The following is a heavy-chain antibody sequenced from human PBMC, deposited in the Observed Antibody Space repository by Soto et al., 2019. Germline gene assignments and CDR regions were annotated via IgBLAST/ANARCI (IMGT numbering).Heavy chain of an antibody. V-gene: IGHV3-23*01. CDR3: AKDHPVTYYDILTGYPDP. Sequence: GGPLRRSCAASGFTFISYTMNWVRQAPGKRPEWVSSISGSGGSTYYADSVKGRFTISRDNSKNTLYLQMNSLRAEDTAVYYCAKDHPVTYYDILTGYPDPWGQGTLVTVSS. CDR2: ISGSGGST. D-gene: IGHD3-9*01. CDR1: GFTFISYT. J-gene: IGHJ5*02.